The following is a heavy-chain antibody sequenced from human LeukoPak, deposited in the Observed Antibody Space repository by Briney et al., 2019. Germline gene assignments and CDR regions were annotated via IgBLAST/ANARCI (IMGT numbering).Heavy chain of an antibody. J-gene: IGHJ1*01. Sequence: SETLSLTCAVYGGSFSGYYWSWIRQPPGKGLEWLGEINHSGSTDYNPSLKSRVTISVDTSKNQFSLKLSSVTAADTAVYYCAAKQWLVPRGYFQHWGQGTLVTVSS. CDR2: INHSGST. CDR3: AAKQWLVPRGYFQH. CDR1: GGSFSGYY. D-gene: IGHD6-19*01. V-gene: IGHV4-34*01.